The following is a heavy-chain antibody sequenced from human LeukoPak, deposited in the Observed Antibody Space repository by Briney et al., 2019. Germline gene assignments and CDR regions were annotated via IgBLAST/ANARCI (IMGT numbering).Heavy chain of an antibody. Sequence: GGSLRLSCAASGFTFSDYYMSWLRQAPGKGLEWVAYICDSGRTVYYADSVKGRFTISRDNAKNSVYLQMNNLRAEDTAVYYCARDRLGDYDHSGYYDQCGQGTLVTVSS. CDR3: ARDRLGDYDHSGYYDQ. J-gene: IGHJ5*02. CDR2: ICDSGRTV. D-gene: IGHD3-22*01. CDR1: GFTFSDYY. V-gene: IGHV3-11*01.